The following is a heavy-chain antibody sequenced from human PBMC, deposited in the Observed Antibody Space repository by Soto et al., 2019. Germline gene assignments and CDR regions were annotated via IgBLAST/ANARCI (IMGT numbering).Heavy chain of an antibody. CDR3: ARAVGAAAHFDY. Sequence: SETLSLTCTVSGGSISSGDYYWSWIRQPPGKGLEWIGYIYYSGGTYYNPSLKSRVTISVDTSKSQFSLKLSSVTPADTAVYYCARAVGAAAHFDYWGQGTLVTVSS. CDR1: GGSISSGDYY. D-gene: IGHD2-2*01. CDR2: IYYSGGT. J-gene: IGHJ4*02. V-gene: IGHV4-30-4*02.